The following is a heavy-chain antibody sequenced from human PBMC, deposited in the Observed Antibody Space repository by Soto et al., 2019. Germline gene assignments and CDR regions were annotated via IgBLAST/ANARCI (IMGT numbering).Heavy chain of an antibody. V-gene: IGHV1-2*02. CDR1: GYTFPGYY. CDR2: INPNSGGT. J-gene: IGHJ4*02. D-gene: IGHD5-12*01. Sequence: ASGKVSCKASGYTFPGYYMHWVRQARGEGLEWMGWINPNSGGTNYAQKFQGRVTMTRDTSISTAYMELSRLRSDDTAVYYCARELDIVATPDPYYFDYWGQGTLVTVSS. CDR3: ARELDIVATPDPYYFDY.